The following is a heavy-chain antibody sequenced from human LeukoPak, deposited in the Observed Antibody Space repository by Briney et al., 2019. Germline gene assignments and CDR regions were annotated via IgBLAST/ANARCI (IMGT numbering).Heavy chain of an antibody. D-gene: IGHD1-26*01. J-gene: IGHJ4*02. CDR3: VRNRGIYPKYYFDY. V-gene: IGHV3-23*01. CDR2: LSSSGGST. Sequence: PSETLSLTCTVSGGSISSYYWSWVRQAPGKGLEWVSALSSSGGSTYYSDSVKGRFTISRDTSKNTLFLQMNSLRAEDTAVYYCVRNRGIYPKYYFDYWGQGTLVTVSS. CDR1: GGSISSYY.